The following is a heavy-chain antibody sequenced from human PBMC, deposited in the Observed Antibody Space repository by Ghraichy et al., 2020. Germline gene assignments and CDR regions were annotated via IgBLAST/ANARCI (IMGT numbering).Heavy chain of an antibody. Sequence: SETLSLTCTVSGGSVSSRSHYWSWIRQPPGKGLEWIGYIYYSGSTNYNPSLKSRVTISVDTSKNQFSLKLSSVTAADTAMYYCARVGIAVTGATFYYYGMDVWGQGTTVTVSS. CDR1: GGSVSSRSHY. V-gene: IGHV4-61*01. CDR2: IYYSGST. CDR3: ARVGIAVTGATFYYYGMDV. J-gene: IGHJ6*02. D-gene: IGHD6-19*01.